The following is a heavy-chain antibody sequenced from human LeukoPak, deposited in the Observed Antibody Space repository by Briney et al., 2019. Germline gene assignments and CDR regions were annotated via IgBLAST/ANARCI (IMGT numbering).Heavy chain of an antibody. J-gene: IGHJ4*02. CDR3: AKDFIGYSTSLY. Sequence: PGGSLRLSCNASGFIFSSFVMSWVRQAPGKGLEWVSSISGSGAVTYYADSVKGRFTISRGNSMNTLNLQMNSLSVDDTAVYYCAKDFIGYSTSLYWGQGTLVSVSS. V-gene: IGHV3-23*01. CDR2: ISGSGAVT. D-gene: IGHD6-6*01. CDR1: GFIFSSFV.